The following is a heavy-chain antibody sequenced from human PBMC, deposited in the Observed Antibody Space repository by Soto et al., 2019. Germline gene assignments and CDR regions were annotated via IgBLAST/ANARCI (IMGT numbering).Heavy chain of an antibody. V-gene: IGHV2-70*04. CDR3: AGIGNSMPWNCFNP. D-gene: IGHD6-13*01. CDR1: GFSLSTSGMR. CDR2: IDWDDDK. J-gene: IGHJ5*02. Sequence: SGPTLVNPTQTLTLTCTFSGFSLSTSGMRVSWIRQPPGKALEWLARIDWDDDKFYSTSLKTRLTISKDTSKNQVVLTMTNMDPGDTARYSWAGIGNSMPWNCFNPWGKGTRSPSPQ.